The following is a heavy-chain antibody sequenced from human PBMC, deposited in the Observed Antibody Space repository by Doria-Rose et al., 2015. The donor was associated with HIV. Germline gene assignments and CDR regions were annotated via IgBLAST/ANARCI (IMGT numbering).Heavy chain of an antibody. V-gene: IGHV4-61*02. CDR1: GGSINSGTYY. CDR2: IYASGTT. CDR3: ARGGAYPYYWYPDL. J-gene: IGHJ2*01. Sequence: LVKPSQTLSLTCTVSGGSINSGTYYWSWIRQPAGKGLEWIGRIYASGTTNYSPSLKSRVTISVDTSKSQFSLNLTSVTAADTAVYYCARGGAYPYYWYPDLWGRGTLVTVSS. D-gene: IGHD1-26*01.